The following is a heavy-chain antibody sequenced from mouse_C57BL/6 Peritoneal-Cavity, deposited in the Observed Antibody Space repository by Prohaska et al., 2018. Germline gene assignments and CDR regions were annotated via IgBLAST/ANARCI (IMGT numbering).Heavy chain of an antibody. Sequence: KLSCKASGYTFTRYWMHWVKQRTGQGLEWIGYINHSSGYTKYNHKFKDKATLTADKSSSTAYMQLSSLTYEDSAVYYCARRDYDGIFFDYWGQGTTLTVSS. V-gene: IGHV1-7*01. CDR3: ARRDYDGIFFDY. J-gene: IGHJ2*01. CDR1: GYTFTRYW. CDR2: INHSSGYT. D-gene: IGHD2-3*01.